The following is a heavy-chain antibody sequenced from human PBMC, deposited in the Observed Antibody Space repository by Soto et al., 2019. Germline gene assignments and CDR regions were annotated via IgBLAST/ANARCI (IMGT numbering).Heavy chain of an antibody. CDR1: GGSLSGYY. D-gene: IGHD2-2*01. V-gene: IGHV4-34*01. Sequence: PSETPFLTCAVYGGSLSGYYRSWIRPPPGKGLEWIGEINHSGSTNYNPSLKSRVTISVDTSKNQFSLKLSSVTAADTAVYYCARAEVVVVPAAMSWFDPWGQGTLVTVSS. J-gene: IGHJ5*02. CDR3: ARAEVVVVPAAMSWFDP. CDR2: INHSGST.